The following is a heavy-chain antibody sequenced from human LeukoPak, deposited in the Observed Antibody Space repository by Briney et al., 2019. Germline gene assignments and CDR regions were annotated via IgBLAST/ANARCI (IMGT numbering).Heavy chain of an antibody. Sequence: GGSLRLSCAATGFTFSSYAMSWVRQAPGKGLEWVSAISGSGGSTYYADSVKGRFTISRDNSKNTLYLQMNSLRAEDTAVYYCARGEGYSSSFDYWGQGTLVTVSS. CDR3: ARGEGYSSSFDY. CDR1: GFTFSSYA. D-gene: IGHD6-13*01. V-gene: IGHV3-23*01. J-gene: IGHJ4*02. CDR2: ISGSGGST.